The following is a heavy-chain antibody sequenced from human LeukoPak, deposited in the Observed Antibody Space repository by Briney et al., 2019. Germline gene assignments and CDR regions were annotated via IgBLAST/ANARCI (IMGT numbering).Heavy chain of an antibody. Sequence: GGSLRLSCTASGFTFSTYSMNWVRQAPGKGLEWVSYISSSSSTIYYADSVKGRFTISRDNAKNSLYLQMNSLRAEDTAVYYCARGAYYYEDWGQGTLVTVSS. CDR3: ARGAYYYED. D-gene: IGHD3-22*01. V-gene: IGHV3-48*01. J-gene: IGHJ4*02. CDR1: GFTFSTYS. CDR2: ISSSSSTI.